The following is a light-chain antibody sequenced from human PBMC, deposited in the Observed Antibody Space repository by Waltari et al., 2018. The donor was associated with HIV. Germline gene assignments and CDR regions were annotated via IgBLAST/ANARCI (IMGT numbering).Light chain of an antibody. CDR2: DAS. V-gene: IGKV3-11*01. CDR3: QQRSNWPSIT. Sequence: EIILTQSPATLSVSPGDTTTLSCRASQSISSSLAWYQHKPGQAPRLLIYDASKTATGIAARFSGSGSGTDFTLTVSRLEPEDFAVYYCQQRSNWPSITFGQGTRLEIK. CDR1: QSISSS. J-gene: IGKJ5*01.